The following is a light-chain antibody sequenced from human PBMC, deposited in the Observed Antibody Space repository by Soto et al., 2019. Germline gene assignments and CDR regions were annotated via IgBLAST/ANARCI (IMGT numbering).Light chain of an antibody. V-gene: IGLV2-14*01. Sequence: SVLTQPASVSGSPGQSITISCTGTSSDVGGYNYVSWYQQHPGKAPKLMIYDVSNRPSVVSNRFSGSKSGNTASLTISGLQAEDEADYYCSSYTSSSTVYVFGTGT. CDR3: SSYTSSSTVYV. J-gene: IGLJ1*01. CDR2: DVS. CDR1: SSDVGGYNY.